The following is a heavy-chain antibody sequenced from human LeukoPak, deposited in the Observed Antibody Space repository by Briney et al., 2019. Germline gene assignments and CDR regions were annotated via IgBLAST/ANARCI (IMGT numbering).Heavy chain of an antibody. CDR1: GGSISRSSYY. CDR3: ARGASSSSWSPFDP. V-gene: IGHV4-39*07. J-gene: IGHJ5*02. D-gene: IGHD6-13*01. CDR2: IYYSGST. Sequence: PSETLSLTCTVSGGSISRSSYYWGWIRQPPGKGLEWIGSIYYSGSTYYNPSLKSRVTMSVDTSKNQFSLKLSSVTAADTAVYYCARGASSSSWSPFDPWGQGTLVTVSS.